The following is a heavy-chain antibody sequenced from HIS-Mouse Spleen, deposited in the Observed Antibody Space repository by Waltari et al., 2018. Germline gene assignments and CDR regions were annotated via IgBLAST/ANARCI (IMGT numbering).Heavy chain of an antibody. CDR3: ARDYYYDSSGHPWYYYYGMDV. D-gene: IGHD3-22*01. CDR2: INPNSGGT. J-gene: IGHJ6*02. CDR1: GYPFIGYY. V-gene: IGHV1-2*02. Sequence: QVQLVQSGAEVKKPGASVKVSCKASGYPFIGYYMPWVRNAPGPGLGWMGWINPNSGGTNDAQKFQGRVTMTRDTSISTAYMELSRLRSDDTAVYYCARDYYYDSSGHPWYYYYGMDVWGQGTTVTVSS.